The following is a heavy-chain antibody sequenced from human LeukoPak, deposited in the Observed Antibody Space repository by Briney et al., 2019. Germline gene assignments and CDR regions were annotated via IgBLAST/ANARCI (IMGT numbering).Heavy chain of an antibody. D-gene: IGHD3-10*01. CDR2: ISYDGSNK. Sequence: GGSLRLSCAASGFTFSSYAMHWVRQAPGKGLEWVAVISYDGSNKYYADSVKGRSTISRDNSKNTLYLQMNSLRAEDTAVYYCAKSRGFARLDFDYWGQGTLVTVSS. CDR3: AKSRGFARLDFDY. J-gene: IGHJ4*02. CDR1: GFTFSSYA. V-gene: IGHV3-30-3*02.